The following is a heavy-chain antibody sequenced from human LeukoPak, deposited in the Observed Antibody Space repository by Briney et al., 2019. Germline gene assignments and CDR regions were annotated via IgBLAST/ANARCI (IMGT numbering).Heavy chain of an antibody. CDR3: ARGNLVRAVAGPNFDY. Sequence: ASVKVSCKTSGYSFSTYDINWLRQAAGQGLEWIGWMNPNSANTGFAQKFQGRAAITRDTSTATAYLELSSLTSEDTAVYYCARGNLVRAVAGPNFDYWGQGTLVTVSS. CDR2: MNPNSANT. J-gene: IGHJ4*02. D-gene: IGHD6-19*01. CDR1: GYSFSTYD. V-gene: IGHV1-8*03.